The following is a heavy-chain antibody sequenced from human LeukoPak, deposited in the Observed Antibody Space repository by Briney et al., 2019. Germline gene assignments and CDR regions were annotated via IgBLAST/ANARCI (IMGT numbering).Heavy chain of an antibody. D-gene: IGHD4-23*01. CDR3: ATWGDYGGNGPLSHFDY. V-gene: IGHV1-24*01. J-gene: IGHJ4*02. Sequence: ASVKVSCKASGYTFTGYYMHWVRQAPGKGLEWMGGFDPEDGETIYAQKFQGRVTMTEDTSTDTAYMELSSLRSEDTAVYYCATWGDYGGNGPLSHFDYWGQGTLVTVSS. CDR2: FDPEDGET. CDR1: GYTFTGYY.